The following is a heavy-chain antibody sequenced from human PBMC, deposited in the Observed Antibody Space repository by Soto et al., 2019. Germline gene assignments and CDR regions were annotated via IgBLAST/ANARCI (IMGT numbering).Heavy chain of an antibody. CDR3: ATGRVLYGSEY. CDR1: GFSFSSYS. Sequence: GGSLRLSCAASGFSFSSYSMHWVRQAPGKGLEWVALISYDGNKKYYADSVKGRFTISRDNSKNTLYLQMISLRTEDTALYYCATGRVLYGSEYWGQGTLVTVSS. V-gene: IGHV3-30-3*01. D-gene: IGHD3-10*01. CDR2: ISYDGNKK. J-gene: IGHJ4*02.